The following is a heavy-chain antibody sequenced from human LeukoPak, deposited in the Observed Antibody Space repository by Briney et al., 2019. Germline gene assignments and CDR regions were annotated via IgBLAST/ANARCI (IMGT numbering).Heavy chain of an antibody. CDR1: GFTFSSYG. V-gene: IGHV3-30*02. D-gene: IGHD3-9*01. Sequence: GGSLRLSCAASGFTFSSYGMHWVRQAPGKGLEWVAFIRYDGSNKYYADSVKGRFTISRDNSKNTLYLQMNSLRAEDTAVYYCAKDSPSHFDWLLFAYWGQGTLVTVSS. J-gene: IGHJ4*02. CDR2: IRYDGSNK. CDR3: AKDSPSHFDWLLFAY.